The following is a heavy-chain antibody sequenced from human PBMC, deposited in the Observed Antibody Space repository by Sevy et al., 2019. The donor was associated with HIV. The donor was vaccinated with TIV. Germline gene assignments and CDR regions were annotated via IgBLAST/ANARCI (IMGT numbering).Heavy chain of an antibody. Sequence: SETLSLTCTVSGGSVSSGSYYWSWIRQPPGKGLEWIGYIYYSGSTNYNPSLKSRVTISVDTSKNPFFLKLSSVTAAETAVYYCARVVVAGYCSSTSCDNWFDPWGQGTLVTVSS. CDR2: IYYSGST. J-gene: IGHJ5*02. D-gene: IGHD2-2*01. CDR3: ARVVVAGYCSSTSCDNWFDP. CDR1: GGSVSSGSYY. V-gene: IGHV4-61*01.